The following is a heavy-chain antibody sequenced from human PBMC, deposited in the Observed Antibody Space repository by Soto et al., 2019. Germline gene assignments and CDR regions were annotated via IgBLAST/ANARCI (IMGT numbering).Heavy chain of an antibody. Sequence: QVRLVQSGAEVKKPGSSVKVSCQASGGSFSNYAISWVRQAPGQGLEWMGGIIPILGTGTYAQKFQGRVTITEEESTSTANMELSSLRSEDTAVYCCARDAVGVLVTATRAVGWFDPWGQGTLVTVSS. CDR3: ARDAVGVLVTATRAVGWFDP. CDR1: GGSFSNYA. D-gene: IGHD2-15*01. J-gene: IGHJ5*02. V-gene: IGHV1-69*01. CDR2: IIPILGTG.